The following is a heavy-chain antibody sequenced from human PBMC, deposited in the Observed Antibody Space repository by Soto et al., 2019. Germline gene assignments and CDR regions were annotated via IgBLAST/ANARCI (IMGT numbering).Heavy chain of an antibody. CDR1: RGTFSSYA. D-gene: IGHD3-22*01. Sequence: QVQLVQSGAEVKKPGSSVKVSCKASRGTFSSYAISWVRQAPGQGLEWMGGIIPIFGTANYAQKFQGRVTITADESTSTAYMELSSLRSEDTAVYYCATPMTTPGGAEYFDYWGQGTLVTVSS. J-gene: IGHJ4*02. CDR2: IIPIFGTA. CDR3: ATPMTTPGGAEYFDY. V-gene: IGHV1-69*01.